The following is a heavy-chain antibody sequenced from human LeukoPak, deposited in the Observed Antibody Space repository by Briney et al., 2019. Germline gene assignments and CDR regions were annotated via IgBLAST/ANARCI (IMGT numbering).Heavy chain of an antibody. CDR3: ARGPGGRSGYYPLEDYYYSYYMDV. Sequence: ASVKVSCKASGYTFTGYYMHWVRQAPGQGLEWMGWINPNSGGTNYAQKLQGRVTMTTDTSTSTAYMELRSLRSDDTAVYYCARGPGGRSGYYPLEDYYYSYYMDVWGKGTTVTVSS. J-gene: IGHJ6*03. D-gene: IGHD3-22*01. CDR1: GYTFTGYY. CDR2: INPNSGGT. V-gene: IGHV1-2*02.